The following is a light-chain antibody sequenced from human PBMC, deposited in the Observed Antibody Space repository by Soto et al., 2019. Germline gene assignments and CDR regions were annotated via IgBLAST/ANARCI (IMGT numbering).Light chain of an antibody. J-gene: IGKJ4*01. CDR2: GAS. CDR1: QSVSSN. Sequence: EIVMTQSPATLSVSPGERATLSCRASQSVSSNLAWYHQKPGQPPRLLIYGASTRATGIPARFSGSGSGTEFTLTISGLQSEEFAVYYCQQYYYWPLTFGGGTKVEIK. CDR3: QQYYYWPLT. V-gene: IGKV3-15*01.